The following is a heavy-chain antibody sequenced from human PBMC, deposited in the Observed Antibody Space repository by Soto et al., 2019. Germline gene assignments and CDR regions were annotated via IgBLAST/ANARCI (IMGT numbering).Heavy chain of an antibody. Sequence: GGSLRLSCAASGFTFSSYWMHWFRQAPEKGLVWVSHINSDGSSSTYADSVKGRFTISRDNAKNTLYLQMNSLRAEDTAVYYCAVPYLYSSSTFDMWGQGTMVTVSS. CDR1: GFTFSSYW. V-gene: IGHV3-74*01. D-gene: IGHD6-6*01. CDR2: INSDGSSS. J-gene: IGHJ3*02. CDR3: AVPYLYSSSTFDM.